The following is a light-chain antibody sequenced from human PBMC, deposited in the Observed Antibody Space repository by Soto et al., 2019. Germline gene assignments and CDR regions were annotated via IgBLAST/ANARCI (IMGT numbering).Light chain of an antibody. CDR1: HDITSY. Sequence: DIQMTQSPSSLSASVGDRVTITCQASHDITSYLTWYQHKPGKAPKLMIYEASILEAGVPSRFSGSGSGTDFTFTISSLQPEDVATYYCQKCDYLPIFGPGTTVDFK. CDR2: EAS. CDR3: QKCDYLPI. V-gene: IGKV1-33*01. J-gene: IGKJ3*01.